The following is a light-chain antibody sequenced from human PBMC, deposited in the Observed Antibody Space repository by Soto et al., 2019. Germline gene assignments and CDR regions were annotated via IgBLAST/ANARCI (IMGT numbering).Light chain of an antibody. V-gene: IGKV1-33*01. CDR2: DAS. CDR3: QQYDNLPLT. CDR1: QDISNY. J-gene: IGKJ4*01. Sequence: DIQMTQSPSSLSASVGDRVTITCQARQDISNYLNWYQQKPGKAPKLLIYDASNLETGVPSMFSGSGSGTDSTFSNSSLQAEDIATYYCQQYDNLPLTFGGGTKVEIK.